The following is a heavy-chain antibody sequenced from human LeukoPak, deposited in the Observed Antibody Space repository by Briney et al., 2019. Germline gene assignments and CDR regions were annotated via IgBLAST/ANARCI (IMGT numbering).Heavy chain of an antibody. CDR3: AKSDRGAQSYFDY. Sequence: GGSLRLSCAASGFTFSSYAMSWVRQAPGKGLEWVSAISGSGGTTYYADSVKGRFTISRDNSKNTLYLQMNSLRDEDTAVYYCAKSDRGAQSYFDYWGQGTLVTVSS. D-gene: IGHD3-10*01. J-gene: IGHJ4*02. CDR2: ISGSGGTT. CDR1: GFTFSSYA. V-gene: IGHV3-23*01.